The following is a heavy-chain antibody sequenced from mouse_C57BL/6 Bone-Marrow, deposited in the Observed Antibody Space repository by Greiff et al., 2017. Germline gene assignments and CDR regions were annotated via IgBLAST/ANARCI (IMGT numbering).Heavy chain of an antibody. J-gene: IGHJ2*01. CDR2: INPSSGYT. CDR1: GYTFTSYT. CDR3: ARSAITTVVVDY. D-gene: IGHD1-1*01. Sequence: QVQLKESGAELARPGASVKMSCKASGYTFTSYTMHWVKQRPGQGLEWIGYINPSSGYTKYNQKFKDKATLTADKSSSTAYMQLSSLTSEDSAVYYCARSAITTVVVDYWGQGTTLTVSS. V-gene: IGHV1-4*01.